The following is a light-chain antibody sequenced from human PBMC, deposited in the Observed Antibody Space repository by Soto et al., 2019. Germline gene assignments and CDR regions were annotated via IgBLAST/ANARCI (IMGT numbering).Light chain of an antibody. V-gene: IGKV3-20*01. CDR2: GAS. CDR1: QGIGDT. CDR3: QQYGSSPYT. J-gene: IGKJ5*01. Sequence: EVVMRQSPATLSVSPGEGATLSCRASQGIGDTLAWYQQKPGQAPRLLIYGASSRATGIPDRFSGSGSGTDFTLTISRLEPEDFAVYYCQQYGSSPYTFGQGTRLEI.